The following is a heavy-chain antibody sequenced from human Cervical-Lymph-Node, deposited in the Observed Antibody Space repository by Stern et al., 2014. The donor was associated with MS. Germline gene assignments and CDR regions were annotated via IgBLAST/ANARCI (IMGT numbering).Heavy chain of an antibody. Sequence: QVQLQQWGAGLLKPSETLSLTCAVYGGSFTGYYWSWIRQPPGKGLEWIGEINHSGSTNYNPSLKSRVTISVDTSKNQFSLKLSSVTAADTAVYYCARRKYSSSSSAFDIWGQGTIVTVSS. CDR2: INHSGST. CDR3: ARRKYSSSSSAFDI. J-gene: IGHJ3*02. CDR1: GGSFTGYY. V-gene: IGHV4-34*01. D-gene: IGHD6-6*01.